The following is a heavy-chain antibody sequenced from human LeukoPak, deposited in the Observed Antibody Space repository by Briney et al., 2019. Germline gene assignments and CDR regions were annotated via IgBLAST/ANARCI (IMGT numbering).Heavy chain of an antibody. V-gene: IGHV1-2*06. D-gene: IGHD5-18*01. Sequence: ASVKVSCKASGYTFTGDYMHWVRQAPGQGLEWMGRINPNSGGTNYAQKFQGRVTMTRDTSISTAYMELSRLRSDDTAVYYCARGPLTGYSHELGYWGQGTLVTVSS. CDR3: ARGPLTGYSHELGY. CDR1: GYTFTGDY. J-gene: IGHJ4*02. CDR2: INPNSGGT.